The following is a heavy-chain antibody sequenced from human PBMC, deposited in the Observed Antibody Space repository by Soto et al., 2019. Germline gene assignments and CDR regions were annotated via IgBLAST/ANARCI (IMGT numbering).Heavy chain of an antibody. Sequence: GAPVKVSCKAPRDTFTSYYINWVRQAPGQGLEWMGVINPHGGSTAYAQKFKGRVTLTRDTSASTVYMEVSSLTSEDTAMYYCARSXGGNFGIIIEGTNWFAPWGQGTLVTVSS. V-gene: IGHV1-46*01. CDR2: INPHGGST. CDR3: ARSXGGNFGIIIEGTNWFAP. J-gene: IGHJ5*02. CDR1: RDTFTSYY. D-gene: IGHD1-26*01.